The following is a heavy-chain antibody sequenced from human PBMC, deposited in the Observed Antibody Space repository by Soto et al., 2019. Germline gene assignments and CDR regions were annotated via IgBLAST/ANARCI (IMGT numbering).Heavy chain of an antibody. CDR1: GGSISSSSYY. D-gene: IGHD6-19*01. V-gene: IGHV4-39*01. Sequence: QLQLQESGPGLVKPSETLSLTCTVSGGSISSSSYYWGWIRQPPGKGLEWIGSIYYSGSTYYNPSLKSRVPISVDTSKNQFSLKLSSVTAADTAVYYCARRRNSRSVSVRFDCWGQGTLVTVSS. CDR2: IYYSGST. J-gene: IGHJ4*02. CDR3: ARRRNSRSVSVRFDC.